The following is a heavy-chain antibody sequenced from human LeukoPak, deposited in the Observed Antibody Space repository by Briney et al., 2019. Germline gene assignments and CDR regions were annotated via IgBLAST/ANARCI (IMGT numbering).Heavy chain of an antibody. CDR2: INHSGST. Sequence: SETLSLTCAVYGGSFSGYYWSWIRQPPGKGLEWIGEINHSGSTNYNPSLKSRVTISVDTSKNQFSLKLSSVTAADTAAYYCASASYITMVRGVIIGDAFDIWGQGTMVTVSS. D-gene: IGHD3-10*01. CDR1: GGSFSGYY. J-gene: IGHJ3*02. CDR3: ASASYITMVRGVIIGDAFDI. V-gene: IGHV4-34*01.